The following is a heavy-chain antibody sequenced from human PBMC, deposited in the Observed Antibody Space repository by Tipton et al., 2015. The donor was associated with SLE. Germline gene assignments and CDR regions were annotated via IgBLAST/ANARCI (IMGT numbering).Heavy chain of an antibody. J-gene: IGHJ3*02. CDR1: GGSFSGYY. CDR2: INHSGST. Sequence: TLSLTCAVYGGSFSGYYWSWIRQPPGKGLEWIGEINHSGSTNYNPSLKSRVTISVDTSKNQFSLKLSSVTAADTAVYYCARGHSSSWRHEAFDIWGQGTMVTVSS. D-gene: IGHD6-13*01. CDR3: ARGHSSSWRHEAFDI. V-gene: IGHV4-34*01.